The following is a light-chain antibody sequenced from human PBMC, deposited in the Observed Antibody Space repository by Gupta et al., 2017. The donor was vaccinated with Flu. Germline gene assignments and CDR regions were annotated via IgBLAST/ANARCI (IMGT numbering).Light chain of an antibody. CDR1: SRHSSYA. CDR2: LNSDGSH. Sequence: VKLTCTLSSRHSSYAIAWHQQQPEKGPRYLMKLNSDGSHSKGDGIPDRFSGSSSGAERYLTISSLQSEDEADYYCQTWGTGSWVFGGGTKLTVL. CDR3: QTWGTGSWV. V-gene: IGLV4-69*01. J-gene: IGLJ3*02.